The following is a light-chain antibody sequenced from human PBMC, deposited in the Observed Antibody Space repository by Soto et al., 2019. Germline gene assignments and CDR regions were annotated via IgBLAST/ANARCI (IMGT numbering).Light chain of an antibody. CDR1: SRDIGYYDY. CDR2: EVN. Sequence: QSVLTQPASVSGSPGQSITISCTGTSRDIGYYDYVSWYQHHSGKAPKLIIYEVNNRPSGVSNRFSGSKSVNTASLTISGLQAEDEADYYCSSHSSSSAYYVFGTGTKLTVL. CDR3: SSHSSSSAYYV. J-gene: IGLJ1*01. V-gene: IGLV2-14*01.